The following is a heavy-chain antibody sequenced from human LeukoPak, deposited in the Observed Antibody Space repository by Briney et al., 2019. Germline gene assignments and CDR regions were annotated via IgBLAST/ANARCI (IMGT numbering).Heavy chain of an antibody. CDR3: AKDKSPLLSPAGYFDL. Sequence: GGSLRLSCAASGFTFSSYWMSWVRQAPGKGLEWVANIKQDGSEKYYVDSVKGRFTISRDNAKNSLYLQMNSLRAEDTALYYCAKDKSPLLSPAGYFDLWGRGTLVTVSS. V-gene: IGHV3-7*03. J-gene: IGHJ2*01. CDR1: GFTFSSYW. CDR2: IKQDGSEK.